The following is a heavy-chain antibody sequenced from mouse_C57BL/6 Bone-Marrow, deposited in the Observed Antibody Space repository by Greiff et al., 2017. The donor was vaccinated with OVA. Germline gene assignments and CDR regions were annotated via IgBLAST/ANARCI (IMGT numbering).Heavy chain of an antibody. CDR1: GYSITSGYY. CDR2: ISYDGSN. D-gene: IGHD3-3*01. CDR3: ARAGGAWFAD. V-gene: IGHV3-6*01. J-gene: IGHJ3*01. Sequence: VQLKQSGPGLVKPSQSLSLTCSVTGYSITSGYYWNWIRQLPGNKLEWVGYISYDGSNNYNPSLKNRISITRDTSKNQFCLKLNSVTTEDTAAYYCARAGGAWFADWGQGTLVTVSA.